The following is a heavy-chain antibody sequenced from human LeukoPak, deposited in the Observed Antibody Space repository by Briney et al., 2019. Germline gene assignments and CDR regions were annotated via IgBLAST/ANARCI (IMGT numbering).Heavy chain of an antibody. CDR2: FFISGNT. Sequence: SQTLSLTCNVSDDSITSDDYYWSWIRQPAGKGLEWIGHFFISGNTNYNPSLKGRVTISIDTSQKQVSLTLTSVTAADTAIYYCARERPSNLLAGRWGYFAHWGQGTLVTVSS. D-gene: IGHD6-6*01. V-gene: IGHV4-61*09. J-gene: IGHJ4*02. CDR3: ARERPSNLLAGRWGYFAH. CDR1: DDSITSDDYY.